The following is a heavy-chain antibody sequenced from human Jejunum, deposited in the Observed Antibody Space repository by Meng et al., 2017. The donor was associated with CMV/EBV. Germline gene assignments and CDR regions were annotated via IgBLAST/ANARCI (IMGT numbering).Heavy chain of an antibody. CDR3: ARHDCSGGSCYSGAYYYYTMDV. D-gene: IGHD2-15*01. CDR2: IYYSGTT. J-gene: IGHJ6*02. Sequence: YWGWIRQPPGKGLEWIGNIYYSGTTSYNPSLKSRVTISVDTSKNQFSLRLSSVTAADTAVYYCARHDCSGGSCYSGAYYYYTMDVWGQGTTVTVSS. V-gene: IGHV4-39*07. CDR1: Y.